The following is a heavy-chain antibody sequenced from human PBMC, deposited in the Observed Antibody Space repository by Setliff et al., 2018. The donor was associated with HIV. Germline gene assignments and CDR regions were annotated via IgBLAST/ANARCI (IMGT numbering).Heavy chain of an antibody. CDR3: ARVLLITNAAYGVVSNQFDP. V-gene: IGHV3-7*03. CDR2: ISPDGSRN. J-gene: IGHJ5*02. Sequence: PGGSLRLSCAASGFNFNNFWMHWVRQAPGKGLEWVASISPDGSRNHCVGSVKGRFTASRDNAKSSLYLQMNSLRAEDTAVYFCARVLLITNAAYGVVSNQFDPWGQGTLVTVSS. CDR1: GFNFNNFW. D-gene: IGHD3-3*01.